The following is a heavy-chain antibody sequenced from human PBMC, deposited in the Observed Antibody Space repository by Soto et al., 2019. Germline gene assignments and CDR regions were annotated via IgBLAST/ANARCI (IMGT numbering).Heavy chain of an antibody. Sequence: PGGSLRLSCAASGFTFSSYGMHWVRQAPGKGLEWVAVIWYDGSNKYYADSVKGRFTISRDNSKNTLYLQMNNLRGDDSAVYYCARDHGMFLSYYYYGMDVWGQGTTVTVSS. CDR3: ARDHGMFLSYYYYGMDV. J-gene: IGHJ6*02. CDR1: GFTFSSYG. V-gene: IGHV3-33*01. D-gene: IGHD3-10*02. CDR2: IWYDGSNK.